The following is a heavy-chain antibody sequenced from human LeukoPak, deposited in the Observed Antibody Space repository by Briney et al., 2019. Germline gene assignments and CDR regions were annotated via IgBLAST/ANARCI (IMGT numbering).Heavy chain of an antibody. CDR2: ISSSSSTI. Sequence: GGSLRLSCAASGFTFSSYSMNWVRQAPGKGLGWVSYISSSSSTIYYADSVKGRFTISRDNAKNSLYLQMNSLRAEDTAVYYCARASLVWFGEHWYFDLWGRGTLVTVSS. J-gene: IGHJ2*01. V-gene: IGHV3-48*01. CDR3: ARASLVWFGEHWYFDL. CDR1: GFTFSSYS. D-gene: IGHD3-10*01.